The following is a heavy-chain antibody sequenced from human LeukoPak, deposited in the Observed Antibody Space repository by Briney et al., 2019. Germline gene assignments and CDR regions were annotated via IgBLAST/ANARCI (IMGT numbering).Heavy chain of an antibody. CDR1: GFTFSNYD. V-gene: IGHV3-23*01. Sequence: PGGSLRLSCAVSGFTFSNYDMSWVRQVPGKGLEWVSTISSAGGTTHYADSVKGRFTISRDNAKNTLYLQMNSLRAEDTAVYYCARAKYYYDSSGYHYPNWFDSWGQGTLVTVSS. D-gene: IGHD3-22*01. J-gene: IGHJ5*01. CDR2: ISSAGGTT. CDR3: ARAKYYYDSSGYHYPNWFDS.